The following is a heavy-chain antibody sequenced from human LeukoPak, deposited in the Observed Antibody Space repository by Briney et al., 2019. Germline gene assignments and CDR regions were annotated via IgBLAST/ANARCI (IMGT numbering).Heavy chain of an antibody. CDR1: AYGFSNYC. J-gene: IGHJ5*02. D-gene: IGHD6-13*01. CDR2: INPVDSDT. Sequence: GESLKISSKGSAYGFSNYCIGWVRQMPRKGLEWMGIINPVDSDTTYSPSSQGQVTIPAEKSISTAYFLWSSLEGSDSAMYYCARRAAGTWWFDPWGQGTLVTVSS. CDR3: ARRAAGTWWFDP. V-gene: IGHV5-51*01.